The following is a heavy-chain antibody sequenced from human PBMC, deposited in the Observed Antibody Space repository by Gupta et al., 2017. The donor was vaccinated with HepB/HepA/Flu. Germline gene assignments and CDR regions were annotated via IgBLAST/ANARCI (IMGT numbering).Heavy chain of an antibody. V-gene: IGHV3-48*03. J-gene: IGHJ6*02. CDR1: GFTFSSYE. Sequence: EVQLVESGGGLVQPGGSLRLSCAASGFTFSSYEINWVRQAPGKGLEWVSYISSSGTTIYYADSVKCRFTISRDNAKNSLYLQMNSLRAEDTAVYYCARDGGTKNYYYYGMDVWGQGTTVTVS. D-gene: IGHD1-14*01. CDR2: ISSSGTTI. CDR3: ARDGGTKNYYYYGMDV.